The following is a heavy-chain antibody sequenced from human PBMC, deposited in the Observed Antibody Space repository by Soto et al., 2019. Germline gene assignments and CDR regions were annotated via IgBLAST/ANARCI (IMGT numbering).Heavy chain of an antibody. CDR3: ARLHSSGWYYDFDY. D-gene: IGHD6-19*01. Sequence: SETLSLTCTVSGGSISSSSYYWGWIRQPPGKGLEWIGSIYYSGSTYYNPSLKSRVTISVDTSKNQFSLKLSSVTAADMAVYYCARLHSSGWYYDFDYWGQGTLVTVSS. V-gene: IGHV4-39*01. CDR1: GGSISSSSYY. J-gene: IGHJ4*02. CDR2: IYYSGST.